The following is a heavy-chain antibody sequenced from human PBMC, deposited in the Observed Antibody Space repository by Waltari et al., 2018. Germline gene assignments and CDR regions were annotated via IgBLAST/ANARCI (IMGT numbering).Heavy chain of an antibody. V-gene: IGHV4-61*02. Sequence: QVQLQESGPGLVKPSQTLSLTCTVSGGSISSGDSYWNWIREPAGKGLEWIGRNYHNGNTNYNPSRKSRVTISVDRSKNQFSLNLSSVTAADTAVYFCARGPYNILTAFDFWAQGTLVTVSS. CDR1: GGSISSGDSY. CDR2: NYHNGNT. CDR3: ARGPYNILTAFDF. J-gene: IGHJ4*02. D-gene: IGHD3-9*01.